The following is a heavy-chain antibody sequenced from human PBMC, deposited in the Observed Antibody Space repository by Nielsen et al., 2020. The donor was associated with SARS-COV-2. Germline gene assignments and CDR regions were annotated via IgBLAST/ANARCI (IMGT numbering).Heavy chain of an antibody. J-gene: IGHJ4*02. Sequence: GESLKISCAASGFTFRDYAISWVRQAPGKGLEWISYISDDNTIFYADSVKGRFTISRDNAKNSLDLQMNSLRDEDTAVYYCARDLELLTNYYALDYWGQGTLVTVSS. CDR1: GFTFRDYA. V-gene: IGHV3-69-1*01. CDR2: ISDDNTI. D-gene: IGHD3-9*01. CDR3: ARDLELLTNYYALDY.